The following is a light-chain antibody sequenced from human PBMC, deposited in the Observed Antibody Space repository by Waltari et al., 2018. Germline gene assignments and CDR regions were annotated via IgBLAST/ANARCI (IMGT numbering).Light chain of an antibody. Sequence: DIQVTQSPSSASASVGDTVTITCRKSQTIGIFLGWYQQKPGTAPKLLIFGASTLHSGVPSRFTGSGSGTDFALTISSLQPEDFATYYCQQSHTFPRTFGQGTKVDI. CDR2: GAS. CDR3: QQSHTFPRT. V-gene: IGKV1-12*01. CDR1: QTIGIF. J-gene: IGKJ1*01.